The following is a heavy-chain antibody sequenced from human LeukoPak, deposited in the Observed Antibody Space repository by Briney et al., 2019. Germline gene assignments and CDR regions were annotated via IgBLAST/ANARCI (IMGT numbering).Heavy chain of an antibody. CDR3: ARILRYFDWPDY. Sequence: NPGGSLRLSCAASGFTFSDYYMSWIRQAPGKGLEWVSYISSSGSTIYYADSVKGRFTISRDNAKNSLYLQMNSLRAEDTAVYYCARILRYFDWPDYWGQGTLVTVSS. CDR1: GFTFSDYY. D-gene: IGHD3-9*01. CDR2: ISSSGSTI. V-gene: IGHV3-11*04. J-gene: IGHJ4*02.